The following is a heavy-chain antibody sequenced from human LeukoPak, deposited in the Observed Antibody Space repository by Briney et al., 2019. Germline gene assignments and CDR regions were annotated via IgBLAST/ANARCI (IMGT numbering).Heavy chain of an antibody. CDR3: ARWEAAAGFDY. J-gene: IGHJ4*02. D-gene: IGHD6-13*01. V-gene: IGHV1-46*01. CDR2: INPSGGST. CDR1: GYTFTSYY. Sequence: ASVKVSCKASGYTFTSYYMHWVRQAPGQGLEWMVIINPSGGSTSYAQKFQGRVTMTRDTSISTAYMELSRLRSDGTAVYYCARWEAAAGFDYWGQGTLVTVSS.